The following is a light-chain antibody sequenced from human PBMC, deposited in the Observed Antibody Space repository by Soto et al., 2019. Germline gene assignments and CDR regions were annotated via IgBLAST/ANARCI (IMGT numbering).Light chain of an antibody. Sequence: EIVLTQSPATISVSPGERATLSCRASQSVNTNFAWYQQKPGQAPRLLIYGASTRATGIPARFSGSGSGTEFTLTIRSLQSEDFAVYYCQHYYAWPDVGQGTKVDIK. J-gene: IGKJ1*01. CDR2: GAS. CDR1: QSVNTN. CDR3: QHYYAWPD. V-gene: IGKV3-15*01.